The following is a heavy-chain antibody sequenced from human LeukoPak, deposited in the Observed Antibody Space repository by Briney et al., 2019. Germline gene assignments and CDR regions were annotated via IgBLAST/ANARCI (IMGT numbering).Heavy chain of an antibody. V-gene: IGHV3-30*04. CDR3: ARDLTMVRGGPD. Sequence: GRSLRLSCAASGFTFSSYAMHWVRQAPGKGLEWVAVISYDGSNKYYADSVKGRFTISRDSSKNTLYLQMNSLRAEDTAVYYCARDLTMVRGGPDWGQGTLVTVSS. CDR2: ISYDGSNK. J-gene: IGHJ4*02. D-gene: IGHD3-10*01. CDR1: GFTFSSYA.